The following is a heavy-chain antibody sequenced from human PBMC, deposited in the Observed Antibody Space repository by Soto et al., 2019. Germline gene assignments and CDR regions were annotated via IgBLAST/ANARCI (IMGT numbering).Heavy chain of an antibody. J-gene: IGHJ4*02. V-gene: IGHV4-30-4*02. CDR2: ISYSGGT. D-gene: IGHD1-26*01. CDR1: GGSISCGDDS. CDR3: ATTTGGIVGAPWDYFDY. Sequence: SETLSLTCAVSGGSISCGDDSWSWIRQPPGKGLEWIAYISYSGGTYYNPSLKSRVTISIVTSNNHLSLKLRSVTAADTAVYYCATTTGGIVGAPWDYFDYRGQGTLVTVSS.